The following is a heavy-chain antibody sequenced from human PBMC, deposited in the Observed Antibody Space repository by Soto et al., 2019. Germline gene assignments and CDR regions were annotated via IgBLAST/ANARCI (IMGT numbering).Heavy chain of an antibody. CDR2: ISAYNGNT. CDR3: ARDGGGATPLPVTTHYSYYMGV. V-gene: IGHV1-18*01. CDR1: GYSFTNYG. J-gene: IGHJ6*03. D-gene: IGHD2-15*01. Sequence: QDQLVQSGVEVKKPEASVKVSCKASGYSFTNYGITWVRQAPGQGFEWMGWISAYNGNTNYAQKFQGRVTMTTDAAVSEGSLELGGVGPDDTDVYYCARDGGGATPLPVTTHYSYYMGVWGKGTPVTVS.